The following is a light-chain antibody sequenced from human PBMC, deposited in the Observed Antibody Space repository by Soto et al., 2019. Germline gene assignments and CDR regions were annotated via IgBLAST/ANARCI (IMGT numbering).Light chain of an antibody. V-gene: IGLV4-69*01. CDR3: QTWVSGIEV. CDR1: SGHSSYA. Sequence: QLVLTQSPSASASLGASVKLTCTLSSGHSSYAIAWHQQQPEKGPRYLMKINSDGSHSKGDGIPDRFSGSSSGAARYLTISSLQSEDEADYYCQTWVSGIEVFGGGTKLTVL. J-gene: IGLJ2*01. CDR2: INSDGSH.